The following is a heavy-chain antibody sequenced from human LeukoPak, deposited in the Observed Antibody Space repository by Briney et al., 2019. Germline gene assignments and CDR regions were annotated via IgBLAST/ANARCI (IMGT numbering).Heavy chain of an antibody. CDR3: AKDLAFGITLRRGSNSHKGY. CDR2: ISWNSGTI. CDR1: GFTFDDYA. Sequence: GGSLRLSCAASGFTFDDYAVHWVRQAPGKGLEWVSVISWNSGTIAYADSVKGRFTISRDNAKNSLYLQMNSLRAEDTALYYCAKDLAFGITLRRGSNSHKGYWGQGTLVTVSS. J-gene: IGHJ4*02. D-gene: IGHD3-10*01. V-gene: IGHV3-9*01.